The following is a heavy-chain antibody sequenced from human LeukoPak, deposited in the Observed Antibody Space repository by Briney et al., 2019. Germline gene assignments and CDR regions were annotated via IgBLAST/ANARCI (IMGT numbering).Heavy chain of an antibody. D-gene: IGHD4-11*01. J-gene: IGHJ5*02. CDR2: ISSSSSTI. Sequence: GGSLRLSCAASRFTFSSYSMNWVRQAPGKGLEWVSYISSSSSTIYYADSVKGRFTISRDNAKNSLYLQMNSLRAEDTAVYYCARDSSVTTFYSTYNWFDPWGQGTLVTVSS. V-gene: IGHV3-48*01. CDR3: ARDSSVTTFYSTYNWFDP. CDR1: RFTFSSYS.